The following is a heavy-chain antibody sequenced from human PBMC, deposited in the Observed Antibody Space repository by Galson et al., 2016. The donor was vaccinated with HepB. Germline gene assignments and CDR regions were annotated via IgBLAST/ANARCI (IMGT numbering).Heavy chain of an antibody. D-gene: IGHD3-10*01. CDR3: SRHGDSTWYYFDY. Sequence: CAISGDSVSSENAGWNWIRQSPSRGLEWLGKTYYRSKWYSDYAPSVKSRISITADTSKTQFSLQFNSVTPEDPAVYCCSRHGDSTWYYFDYWGQGTLVTVSS. CDR1: GDSVSSENAG. CDR2: TYYRSKWYS. V-gene: IGHV6-1*01. J-gene: IGHJ4*02.